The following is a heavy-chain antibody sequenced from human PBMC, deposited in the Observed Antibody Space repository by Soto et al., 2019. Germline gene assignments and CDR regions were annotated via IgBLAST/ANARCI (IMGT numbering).Heavy chain of an antibody. CDR2: IYYSGST. CDR1: GGSISSGDYY. CDR3: ARTGEIVATIGSYYYYYYGMDV. V-gene: IGHV4-30-4*01. D-gene: IGHD5-12*01. J-gene: IGHJ6*02. Sequence: SETLSLTCTVSGGSISSGDYYWSWIRQPPGKGLEWIGYIYYSGSTYYNPSLKSRVTISVDTSKNQFSLKLSSVTAADTAVYYCARTGEIVATIGSYYYYYYGMDVWGQGTTVTVSS.